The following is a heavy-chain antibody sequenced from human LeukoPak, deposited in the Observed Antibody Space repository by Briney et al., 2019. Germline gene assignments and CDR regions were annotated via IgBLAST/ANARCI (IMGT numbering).Heavy chain of an antibody. J-gene: IGHJ4*02. CDR1: GYTFTVYY. CDR2: INPNSGGT. Sequence: GASVKVSCKASGYTFTVYYMHWVRQAPGQGLEWMGRINPNSGGTNYAQKFQGRVTMTRDTSISTAYMELSRLRSDDTAVYYCAREGYYYDSSGTFDYWGQGTLVTVSS. V-gene: IGHV1-2*06. D-gene: IGHD3-22*01. CDR3: AREGYYYDSSGTFDY.